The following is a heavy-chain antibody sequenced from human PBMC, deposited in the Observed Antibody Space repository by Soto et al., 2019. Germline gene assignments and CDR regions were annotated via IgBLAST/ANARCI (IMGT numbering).Heavy chain of an antibody. CDR1: GFTFSSYA. CDR3: AKGDLSSVYTAILVPDAFDI. CDR2: ISGSGGST. V-gene: IGHV3-23*01. D-gene: IGHD5-18*01. Sequence: GGSLRLSCAASGFTFSSYAMSWVRQAPGRGLEWVSAISGSGGSTYYADSVKGRFTISRDNSKNTLYLQMNSLRAEDTAVYYCAKGDLSSVYTAILVPDAFDIWGHGTMVTVSS. J-gene: IGHJ3*02.